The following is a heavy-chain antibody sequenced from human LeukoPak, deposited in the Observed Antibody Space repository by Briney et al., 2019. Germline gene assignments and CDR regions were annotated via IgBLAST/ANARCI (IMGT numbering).Heavy chain of an antibody. J-gene: IGHJ5*02. V-gene: IGHV3-74*01. CDR1: GFTFSSYW. CDR2: INSDGSST. D-gene: IGHD1-26*01. CDR3: ARDNSGSYYFSKRTYNWFDP. Sequence: GGSLRLSCAASGFTFSSYWMHWVRQAPGKGLVRVSRINSDGSSTSYADSVKGRFTISRDNAKNTLYLQMNSLRAEDTAVCYCARDNSGSYYFSKRTYNWFDPWGKGTLVTVSS.